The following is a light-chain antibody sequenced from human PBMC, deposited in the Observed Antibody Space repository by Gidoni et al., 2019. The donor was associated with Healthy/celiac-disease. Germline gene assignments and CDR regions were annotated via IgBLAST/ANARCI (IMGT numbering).Light chain of an antibody. Sequence: DIQLTQSPSFLFASVGDRVTITCRASQGISSYLAWYQQKPGKAPKLLIYAASTLQSGVPSRFSGSGSGTEFTLTISSLQPEDFATYYCQQLNSYRITFGQGTRLEIK. J-gene: IGKJ5*01. V-gene: IGKV1-9*01. CDR1: QGISSY. CDR3: QQLNSYRIT. CDR2: AAS.